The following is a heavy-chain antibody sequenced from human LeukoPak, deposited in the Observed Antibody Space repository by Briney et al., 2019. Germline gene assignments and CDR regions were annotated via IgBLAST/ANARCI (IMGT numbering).Heavy chain of an antibody. CDR1: GGSISSSSYY. V-gene: IGHV4-39*07. D-gene: IGHD6-13*01. CDR2: IYYSGST. J-gene: IGHJ4*02. Sequence: PSETLSLTCTVSGGSISSSSYYWGWIRQPPGKGLEWIGSIYYSGSTYYNPSLKSRVTISVDTSRNQFSLKLSSVTAADTAVYYCARGWRSSSWYVGVYQAALDYWGQGTLVTVSS. CDR3: ARGWRSSSWYVGVYQAALDY.